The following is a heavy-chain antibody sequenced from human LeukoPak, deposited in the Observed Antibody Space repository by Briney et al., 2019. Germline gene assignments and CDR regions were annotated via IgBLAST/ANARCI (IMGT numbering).Heavy chain of an antibody. CDR1: GYTFTNYG. CDR3: ARSRKWGPHGTDAFDI. J-gene: IGHJ3*02. V-gene: IGHV1-18*01. D-gene: IGHD7-27*01. Sequence: ASVKVSCKASGYTFTNYGINWVRQAPGQGLEWMGWISAYNGNTKYAQKLQGRVTMTTDTPTSTAYMELRSLRSDDTAVYYCARSRKWGPHGTDAFDIWGQGTMVTVSS. CDR2: ISAYNGNT.